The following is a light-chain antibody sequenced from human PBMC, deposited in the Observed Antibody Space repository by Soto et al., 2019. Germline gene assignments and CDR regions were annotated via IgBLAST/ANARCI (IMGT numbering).Light chain of an antibody. CDR1: QTVSSAR. V-gene: IGKV3-20*01. CDR2: GAS. Sequence: EIVLTQSPGTLSLSLGERATLSCRASQTVSSARLAWFQQKPGQATRLLIYGASRRARGIPDRFSGSGSETDFTLTITRLESEDFAVYSCHQYGSSPWTFGQGTKVEIK. CDR3: HQYGSSPWT. J-gene: IGKJ1*01.